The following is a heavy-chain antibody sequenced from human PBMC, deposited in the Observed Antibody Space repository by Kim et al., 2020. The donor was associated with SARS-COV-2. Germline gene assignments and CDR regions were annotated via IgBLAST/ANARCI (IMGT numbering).Heavy chain of an antibody. J-gene: IGHJ6*02. CDR2: ISYDGSNK. CDR3: AKDFVVRTSWHGMDV. D-gene: IGHD6-13*01. Sequence: GGSLRLSCAASGFTFSSYDIHWVRQAPGKGLEWVAVISYDGSNKYYADSVKGRFTISRDNSKNTLYLQMNSLRAEDTAVYYCAKDFVVRTSWHGMDVWGQGTTVTVSS. CDR1: GFTFSSYD. V-gene: IGHV3-30*18.